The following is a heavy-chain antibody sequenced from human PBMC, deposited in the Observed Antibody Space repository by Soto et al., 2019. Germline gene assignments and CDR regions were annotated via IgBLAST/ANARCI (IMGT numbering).Heavy chain of an antibody. J-gene: IGHJ4*02. CDR3: ARVGDGYYFDY. Sequence: QVQLVQSGAEVKKPGSSVKVSCKASGGTFSSYTISWVRQAPGQGLEWMGRIIPILGIANYAQKFQGRVTIAEDKSTSTAYMELSSLRSEDTAVYYWARVGDGYYFDYWGQGTLVTVSS. V-gene: IGHV1-69*02. CDR2: IIPILGIA. CDR1: GGTFSSYT. D-gene: IGHD5-12*01.